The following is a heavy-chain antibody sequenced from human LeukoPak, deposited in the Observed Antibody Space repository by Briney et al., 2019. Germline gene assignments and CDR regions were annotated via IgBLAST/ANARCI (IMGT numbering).Heavy chain of an antibody. V-gene: IGHV3-48*02. CDR2: ISSRSSTI. D-gene: IGHD5-18*01. CDR1: GFTFSSYS. CDR3: ARLRDTSMAHSHYGLDV. J-gene: IGHJ6*02. Sequence: GGSLRLPCAASGFTFSSYSMNWVRQAPGKGLEWVSFISSRSSTIYYADSVKGRFTISRDNAKDSLSLQMNSLRDEDTAVYYCARLRDTSMAHSHYGLDVWGQGTTVTVSS.